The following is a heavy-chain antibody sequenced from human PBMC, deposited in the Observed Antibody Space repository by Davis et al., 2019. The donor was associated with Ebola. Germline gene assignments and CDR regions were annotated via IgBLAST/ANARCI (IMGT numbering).Heavy chain of an antibody. D-gene: IGHD2-15*01. CDR1: GYTFTSYG. V-gene: IGHV1-2*04. Sequence: ASVKVSCKASGYTFTSYGISWVRQAPGQGLEWMGWINPNSGGTNYAQKFQGWVTMTRDTSISTAYMELSRLRSDDTAVYYCARENCSGGSCYSVFDYWGQGTLVTVSS. J-gene: IGHJ4*02. CDR3: ARENCSGGSCYSVFDY. CDR2: INPNSGGT.